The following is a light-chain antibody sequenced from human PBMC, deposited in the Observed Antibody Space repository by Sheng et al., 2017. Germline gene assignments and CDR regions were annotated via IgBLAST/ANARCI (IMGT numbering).Light chain of an antibody. CDR2: NAF. J-gene: IGKJ2*01. CDR1: QGITTS. V-gene: IGKV1-9*01. Sequence: IQLTQSPSSLSASVGDRVTITCRVSQGITTSLAWYQQKPGKAPKVVIYNAFTLQSGVPSRFSGSGSGTEFTLTISSLQSEDFAFYYCQQYDTWPPYTFGQGTKLEI. CDR3: QQYDTWPPYT.